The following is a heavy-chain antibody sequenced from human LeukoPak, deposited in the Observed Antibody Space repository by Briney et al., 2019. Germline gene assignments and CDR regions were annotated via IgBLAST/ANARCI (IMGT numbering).Heavy chain of an antibody. CDR3: ARGVEPLAANTLAY. CDR1: GFTVITND. Sequence: GGSLRLSCAASGFTVITNDMTRVRQAPGKGLESVSVLYSDGNTKYADSVQGRFTISRDNSKNTLYLEMNSLSPDDTAVYYCARGVEPLAANTLAYWGQGTLVTVSS. J-gene: IGHJ4*02. CDR2: LYSDGNT. V-gene: IGHV3-53*01. D-gene: IGHD1-14*01.